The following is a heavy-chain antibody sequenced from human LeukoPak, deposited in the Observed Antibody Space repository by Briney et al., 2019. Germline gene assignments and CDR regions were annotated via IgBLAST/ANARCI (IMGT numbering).Heavy chain of an antibody. CDR1: GVTFSSYG. V-gene: IGHV3-33*01. CDR2: IWYDGSQK. CDR3: ARGLGHFSSGASYFDY. J-gene: IGHJ4*02. Sequence: GGSLRLSCATSGVTFSSYGFHWVRQALGKGLEWVAVIWYDGSQKYYLDSVKGRFTISRDSFDNTVYLQMNGLRAEDTAVYYCARGLGHFSSGASYFDYWGQGALVTVSS. D-gene: IGHD4/OR15-4a*01.